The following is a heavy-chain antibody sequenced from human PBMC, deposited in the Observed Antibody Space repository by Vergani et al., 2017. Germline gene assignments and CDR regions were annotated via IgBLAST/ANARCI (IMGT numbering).Heavy chain of an antibody. Sequence: QVQLQESGPGLVKPSETLSLTCTVSGGSISSYYWSWIRQPPGKGLEWIGYIYYSGSTNYNPSLKSRVTISVDTSKNQFSLKLSSVTAADTAVYYCARERREDSYGYSYYYYHMDVWGKGTTVTVSS. CDR2: IYYSGST. CDR1: GGSISSYY. D-gene: IGHD5-18*01. CDR3: ARERREDSYGYSYYYYHMDV. J-gene: IGHJ6*03. V-gene: IGHV4-59*01.